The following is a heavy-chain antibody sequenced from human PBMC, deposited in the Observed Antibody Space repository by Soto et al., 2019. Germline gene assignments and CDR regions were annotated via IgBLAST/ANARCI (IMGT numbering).Heavy chain of an antibody. J-gene: IGHJ3*01. CDR2: ISGSGSYI. V-gene: IGHV3-21*06. D-gene: IGHD2-2*01. CDR1: GFIFSSYT. CDR3: ARAGLEPANAFAV. Sequence: PGGSLRLSCTASGFIFSSYTINWVRQAPGKGLEWVSSISGSGSYIYIADSMKGRITISRDNAQNSVHLQMNSLRVEDTAVYYCARAGLEPANAFAVWGQGTKVTVSS.